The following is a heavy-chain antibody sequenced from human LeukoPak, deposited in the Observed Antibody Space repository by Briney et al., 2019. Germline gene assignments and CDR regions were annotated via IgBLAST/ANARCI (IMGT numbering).Heavy chain of an antibody. Sequence: QTGGSLRLSCAASGFTFSNYWMSWVRQAPGKGLECVANIRQDGGQKDYVDSVKGQFTISRDTSKNIVFLQMNNLRAADTAVYYCARLADYGGVSGPHYFDSWGQGTLVTVSS. D-gene: IGHD4-23*01. V-gene: IGHV3-7*03. CDR1: GFTFSNYW. J-gene: IGHJ4*02. CDR2: IRQDGGQK. CDR3: ARLADYGGVSGPHYFDS.